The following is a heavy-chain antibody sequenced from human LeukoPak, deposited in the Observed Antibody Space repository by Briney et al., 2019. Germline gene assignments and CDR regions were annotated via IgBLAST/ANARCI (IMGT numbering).Heavy chain of an antibody. Sequence: QPGGSLRLSCAASGFTFSSYEMNWVRQAPGKGLEWVSYISSSGSTIYYADSVKGRFTISRDNAKNSLYLQMNRLRAEDTAVYYCARGADIVVVPAAHSFDYWGQGTLVTVSS. CDR2: ISSSGSTI. J-gene: IGHJ4*02. D-gene: IGHD2-2*01. CDR3: ARGADIVVVPAAHSFDY. CDR1: GFTFSSYE. V-gene: IGHV3-48*03.